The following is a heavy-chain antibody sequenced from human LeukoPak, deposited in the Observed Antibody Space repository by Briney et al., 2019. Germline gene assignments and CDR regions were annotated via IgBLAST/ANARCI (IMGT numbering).Heavy chain of an antibody. V-gene: IGHV4-34*01. CDR3: ARDGSDRDSSGYYWKGADY. Sequence: MASQSLSLTCAVYGGSFSGYYWSWIRQPPGKGLEWIGEINHSGSTNYNSSLKSRVTISVDTSKNQFSLKLSSVTAADTAVYYCARDGSDRDSSGYYWKGADYWGQGTLVTVSS. CDR2: INHSGST. J-gene: IGHJ4*02. D-gene: IGHD3-22*01. CDR1: GGSFSGYY.